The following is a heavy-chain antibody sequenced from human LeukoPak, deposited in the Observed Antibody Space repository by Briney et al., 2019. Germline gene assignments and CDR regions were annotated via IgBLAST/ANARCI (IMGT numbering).Heavy chain of an antibody. CDR3: ARLLRVGYCSTTTCNWFDP. Sequence: SETLSLTCTVSGGSISSYYWSWIRQPAGKGLEWIGRIYTSGSTNYNPSLKSRVTMSVDTSKNHFSLKLSSVTAADTAVYYCARLLRVGYCSTTTCNWFDPWGQGTLVTVSS. J-gene: IGHJ5*02. CDR2: IYTSGST. CDR1: GGSISSYY. D-gene: IGHD2-2*03. V-gene: IGHV4-4*07.